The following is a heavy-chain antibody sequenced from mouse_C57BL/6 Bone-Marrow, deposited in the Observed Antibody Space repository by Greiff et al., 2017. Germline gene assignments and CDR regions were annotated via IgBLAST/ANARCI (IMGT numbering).Heavy chain of an antibody. CDR2: IHPSDSDT. J-gene: IGHJ3*01. V-gene: IGHV1-74*01. Sequence: VKQRPGQGLEWIGRIHPSDSDTNYNQKFKGKATLTVDKSSSTAYMQLSSLTSEDSAVYYCALLLPWFAYWGQGTLVTVSA. D-gene: IGHD1-1*01. CDR3: ALLLPWFAY.